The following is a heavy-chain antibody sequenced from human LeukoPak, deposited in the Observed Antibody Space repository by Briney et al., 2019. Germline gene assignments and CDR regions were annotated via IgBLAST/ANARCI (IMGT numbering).Heavy chain of an antibody. CDR2: IDHSAST. CDR3: ARDLNPVTTAVLHI. J-gene: IGHJ3*02. V-gene: IGHV4-34*01. Sequence: SETLSLTCAVYGGSFSGYYWSWIRQPPGKGLEWIGDIDHSASTNYNPSLKSRVTISLDTSQIQFSLNLNSVTAADTAVYYCARDLNPVTTAVLHIWGQGTMLIVSS. CDR1: GGSFSGYY. D-gene: IGHD4-17*01.